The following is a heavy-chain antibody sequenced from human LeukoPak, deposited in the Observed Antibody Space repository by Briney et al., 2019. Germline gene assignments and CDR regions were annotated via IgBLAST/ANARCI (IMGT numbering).Heavy chain of an antibody. CDR1: GYTFTNYA. Sequence: ASVKVSFKASGYTFTNYAMNWVRQAPGQGLEWMGWINTNTGNPTYAQGFTGRFVFSLDTSVSTAYPQISSLKAEDTAVYYCARDESFYYGSGSNYWGQGTLVTVSS. CDR2: INTNTGNP. J-gene: IGHJ4*02. CDR3: ARDESFYYGSGSNY. D-gene: IGHD3-10*01. V-gene: IGHV7-4-1*02.